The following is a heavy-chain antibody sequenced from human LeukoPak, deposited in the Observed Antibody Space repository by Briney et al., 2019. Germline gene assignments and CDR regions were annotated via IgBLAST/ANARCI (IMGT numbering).Heavy chain of an antibody. V-gene: IGHV3-23*01. CDR3: ANQWVDC. J-gene: IGHJ4*02. D-gene: IGHD1-26*01. CDR2: ISESGGTT. Sequence: GGSLRLSSAASGFTFSNYAMNWVRQAPGKGLEWVSSISESGGTTHYAHSVKGRFTISRDNAQNTLDLQMNTLRAEDTALYYCANQWVDCWSEGTLVTVSS. CDR1: GFTFSNYA.